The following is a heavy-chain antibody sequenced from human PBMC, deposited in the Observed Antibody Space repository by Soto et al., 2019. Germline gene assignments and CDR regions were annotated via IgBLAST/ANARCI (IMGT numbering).Heavy chain of an antibody. V-gene: IGHV4-59*08. Sequence: SETLSLTCTVSGGSISSYYWSWIRQPPGKGLEWIGYIYYSGSTNYNPSLKSRVTISVDTSKNQFSLKLSSVTAADTAVYYCARLQRGTTGAMDVWGKGTTVTVSS. D-gene: IGHD1-1*01. CDR1: GGSISSYY. J-gene: IGHJ6*04. CDR3: ARLQRGTTGAMDV. CDR2: IYYSGST.